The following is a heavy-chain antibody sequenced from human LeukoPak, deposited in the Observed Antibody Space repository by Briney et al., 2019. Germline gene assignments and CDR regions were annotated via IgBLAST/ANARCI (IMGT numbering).Heavy chain of an antibody. D-gene: IGHD3-9*01. V-gene: IGHV3-23*01. CDR2: ISGSGGST. CDR3: AKPRRGYYDILTGFDY. J-gene: IGHJ4*02. Sequence: PGGSLRLSCAASGFTFSSYAMSWVRQAPGKGLEWVSAISGSGGSTCYADSVKGRFTISRDNSKNTLYLQMNSLRAEDTAVYYCAKPRRGYYDILTGFDYWGQGTLVTVSS. CDR1: GFTFSSYA.